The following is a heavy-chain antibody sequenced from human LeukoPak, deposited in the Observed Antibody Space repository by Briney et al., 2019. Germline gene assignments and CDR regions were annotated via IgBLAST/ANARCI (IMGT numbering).Heavy chain of an antibody. Sequence: PSETLSLTCAVSGGSITSTSYYWGWIRQPPGKGLEWIGTIQYSGSTYYNPSLQSRVTISVDTSKNQFSLKLSSVTAADTAVYYCARGSSGWPFDYWGQGTLVTVSS. D-gene: IGHD6-19*01. CDR3: ARGSSGWPFDY. CDR1: GGSITSTSYY. CDR2: IQYSGST. V-gene: IGHV4-39*01. J-gene: IGHJ4*02.